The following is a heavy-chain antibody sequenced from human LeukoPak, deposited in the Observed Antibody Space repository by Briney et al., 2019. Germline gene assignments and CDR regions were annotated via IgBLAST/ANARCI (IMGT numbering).Heavy chain of an antibody. CDR3: ASPYSSSWYSYFQH. J-gene: IGHJ1*01. D-gene: IGHD6-13*01. V-gene: IGHV1-2*02. CDR1: GYTFTGYY. Sequence: ASVKVSCKASGYTFTGYYMHWVRQAPGQRLEWMGWINPNSGGTNYAQKFQGRVTMTRDTSISTAYMELSRLRSDDTAVYYCASPYSSSWYSYFQHWGQGTLVTVSS. CDR2: INPNSGGT.